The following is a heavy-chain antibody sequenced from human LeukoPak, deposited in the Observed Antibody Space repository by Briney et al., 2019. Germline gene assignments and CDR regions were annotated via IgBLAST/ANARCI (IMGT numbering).Heavy chain of an antibody. Sequence: SEPLSLTCTVSGGSFSGYYWSWIRQPPGKGLEWIGEINHSGSTNYNPSLKSRVTISVDTSKNQFSLKLSSVTAADTAVYYCARGRPQIYDFWSGYYCDAFHIWGQGTMVTVSS. CDR2: INHSGST. V-gene: IGHV4-34*01. CDR3: ARGRPQIYDFWSGYYCDAFHI. D-gene: IGHD3-3*01. J-gene: IGHJ3*02. CDR1: GGSFSGYY.